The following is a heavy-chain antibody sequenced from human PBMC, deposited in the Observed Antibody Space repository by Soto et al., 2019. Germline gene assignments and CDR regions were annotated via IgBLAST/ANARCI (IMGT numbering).Heavy chain of an antibody. CDR3: TTVVDSYYYGMDV. V-gene: IGHV4-39*01. D-gene: IGHD4-17*01. CDR1: GGSISSSSYY. CDR2: IYYSGST. J-gene: IGHJ6*02. Sequence: QLQLQESGPGLVKPSETLSLTCTVSGGSISSSSYYWGWIRQPPGKGLEWIGSIYYSGSTYYDPSLKSRVTLSVDTSKTQFSLKLSSVTGAETAVYYCTTVVDSYYYGMDVWGQGTTVTVSS.